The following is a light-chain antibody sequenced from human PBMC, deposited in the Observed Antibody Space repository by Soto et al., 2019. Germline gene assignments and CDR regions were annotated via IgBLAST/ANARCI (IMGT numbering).Light chain of an antibody. CDR1: QVISRT. CDR2: DVS. Sequence: ALPLTQSPSSLSASVGDRVTITCRTSQVISRTLAWYQQKPGKAPKSLIYDVSSLQSGVPSRFSGSGSGADFTLTISSLQPEDFATYYCQQFHNYPITFGQGTRLEIK. J-gene: IGKJ5*01. CDR3: QQFHNYPIT. V-gene: IGKV1D-13*01.